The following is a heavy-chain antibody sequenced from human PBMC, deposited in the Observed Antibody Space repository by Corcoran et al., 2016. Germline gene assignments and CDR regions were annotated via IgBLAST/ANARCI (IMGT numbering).Heavy chain of an antibody. J-gene: IGHJ5*02. Sequence: QVQLVESGGGVVQPGRSLRLSCAASGFTFSSYGMHWVRQAPGKGLEWVAVIWYDGSNKYYADSVKGRFTISRDNSKNTLYLQMNSLRAEDTAVYYCAREGEQWLVWGWFDPWGQGTLVTVSS. CDR2: IWYDGSNK. D-gene: IGHD6-19*01. CDR1: GFTFSSYG. V-gene: IGHV3-33*01. CDR3: AREGEQWLVWGWFDP.